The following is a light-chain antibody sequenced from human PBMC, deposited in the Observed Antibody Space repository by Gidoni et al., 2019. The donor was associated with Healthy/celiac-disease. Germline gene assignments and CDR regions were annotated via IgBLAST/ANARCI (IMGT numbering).Light chain of an antibody. CDR1: QSVSSY. J-gene: IGKJ2*01. V-gene: IGKV3-11*01. Sequence: EIVLPQSPATLSLSPGERATLSCRASQSVSSYLAWYQQKPGQAPRLLIYDASNRATGIPARFSGSGSGTDFTLTISSLEPEDFAVYYCQQRSNWPPGSYTFGQGTKLEIK. CDR2: DAS. CDR3: QQRSNWPPGSYT.